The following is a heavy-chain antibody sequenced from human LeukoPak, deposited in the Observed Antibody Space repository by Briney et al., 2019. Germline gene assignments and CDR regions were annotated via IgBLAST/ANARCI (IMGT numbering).Heavy chain of an antibody. Sequence: ASVKVSCKASGYTFTSYGISWVRQAPGQGLEWMGWISAYNGNTNYAQKLQGRVTMSTDTSTRTAYMGLRSLRSDDTAVYYCARGGERYCSGGSCYSRGNDAFDIWGQGTMVTVSS. D-gene: IGHD2-15*01. CDR3: ARGGERYCSGGSCYSRGNDAFDI. J-gene: IGHJ3*02. CDR1: GYTFTSYG. V-gene: IGHV1-18*01. CDR2: ISAYNGNT.